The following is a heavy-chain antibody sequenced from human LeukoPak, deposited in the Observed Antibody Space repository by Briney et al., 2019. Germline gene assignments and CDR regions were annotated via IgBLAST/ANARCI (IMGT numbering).Heavy chain of an antibody. D-gene: IGHD1-7*01. CDR3: ANQLRSYYYYYMDV. CDR2: ISGSGGGT. J-gene: IGHJ6*03. Sequence: GGSLRLSCAASGFTFTTYAMSWVRQAPGKGLEWVSLISGSGGGTYYADSVKGRFTISRDNSKNTLYLQMNSLRAEDTAVYYCANQLRSYYYYYMDVWGKGTTVTVSS. V-gene: IGHV3-23*01. CDR1: GFTFTTYA.